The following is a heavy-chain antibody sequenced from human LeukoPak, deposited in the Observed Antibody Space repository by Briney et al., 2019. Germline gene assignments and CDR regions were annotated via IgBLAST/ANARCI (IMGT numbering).Heavy chain of an antibody. V-gene: IGHV1-46*01. CDR2: INPSGGST. J-gene: IGHJ4*02. CDR1: GYTFTSYY. CDR3: ARAALNCGGDCFFDY. D-gene: IGHD2-21*02. Sequence: ASVKVSCKASGYTFTSYYMHWARQAPGQGLEWMGIINPSGGSTSYAQKFQGRVTMTRDTSTSTVYMELSSLRSEDTAVYYCARAALNCGGDCFFDYWGQGTLVTVSS.